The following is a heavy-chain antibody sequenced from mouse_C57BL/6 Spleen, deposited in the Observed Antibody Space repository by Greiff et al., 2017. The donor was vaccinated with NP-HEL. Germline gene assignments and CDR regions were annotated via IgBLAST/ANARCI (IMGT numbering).Heavy chain of an antibody. V-gene: IGHV1-69*01. CDR3: ARGGGNYVEYAMDY. D-gene: IGHD2-1*01. CDR2: IDPSDSST. Sequence: VQLQQSGAELVMPGASVKLSCKASGYTFTSYWMHWVKQRPGQGLAWIGEIDPSDSSTNYNQKFKGKSTLTVDKSSSTAYMQLSSLTSEDSAVYYCARGGGNYVEYAMDYWGQGTSVTVSS. CDR1: GYTFTSYW. J-gene: IGHJ4*01.